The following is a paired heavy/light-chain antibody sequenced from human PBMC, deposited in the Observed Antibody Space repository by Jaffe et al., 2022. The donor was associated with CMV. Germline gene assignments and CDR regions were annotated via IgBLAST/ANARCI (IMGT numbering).Heavy chain of an antibody. J-gene: IGHJ3*01. CDR3: AREGPLGLVNPDSFDV. D-gene: IGHD6-13*01. Sequence: EVQLVESGGGLVQPGGSLRLSCAASGFTFSSFEMNWVRQAPGKGLEWVSYISRESDVIHYAHSVKGRFTISRDNAKNSMFLQMNSLRAEDMAVYFCAREGPLGLVNPDSFDVWGQGTMVTVSS. CDR1: GFTFSSFE. V-gene: IGHV3-48*03. CDR2: ISRESDVI.
Light chain of an antibody. CDR1: SSNIGSNF. CDR2: RNN. J-gene: IGLJ3*02. V-gene: IGLV1-47*01. CDR3: SAWDDGLSGRGWM. Sequence: QSVLTQPPSASGTPGQRVTISCSGSSSNIGSNFVYWYQQLPGTAPKLLISRNNQRPSGVPDRFFGSKSGTSASLAISGLRSEDEADYYCSAWDDGLSGRGWMFGGGTKLTVL.